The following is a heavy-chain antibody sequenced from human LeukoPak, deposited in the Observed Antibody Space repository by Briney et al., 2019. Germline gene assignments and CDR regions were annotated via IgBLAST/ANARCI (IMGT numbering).Heavy chain of an antibody. Sequence: GGSLRLSCAASGFTFSRSWMHWVRQAPGKRLVWVSRITSDGSSTTYADSVKGRFTVSRDNAQNTLYLQMNSLRAEDTAVYYCAREDRLGFNYAYGLDVWGLGTTVTVSS. J-gene: IGHJ6*02. CDR1: GFTFSRSW. CDR3: AREDRLGFNYAYGLDV. V-gene: IGHV3-74*01. D-gene: IGHD5-18*01. CDR2: ITSDGSST.